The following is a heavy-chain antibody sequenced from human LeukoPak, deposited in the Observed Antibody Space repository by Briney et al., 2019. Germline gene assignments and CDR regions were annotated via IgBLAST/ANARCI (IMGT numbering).Heavy chain of an antibody. J-gene: IGHJ5*02. CDR1: GGSISSSSYY. Sequence: SETLSLTRTVSGGSISSSSYYWGWIRQPPGKGLEWIGSIYYSGSTYYNPSLKSRVTISVDTSKNQFSLKLSSVTAADTAVYYCAREIKGSGYLSWFDPWGQGTLVTVSS. CDR3: AREIKGSGYLSWFDP. CDR2: IYYSGST. D-gene: IGHD3-22*01. V-gene: IGHV4-39*07.